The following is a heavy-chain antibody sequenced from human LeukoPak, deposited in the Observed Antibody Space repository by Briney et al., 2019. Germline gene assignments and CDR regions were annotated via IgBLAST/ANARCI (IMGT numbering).Heavy chain of an antibody. CDR3: ARDRRYCSGGSCYNRYYYGMDV. CDR2: INHSGST. D-gene: IGHD2-15*01. Sequence: SETLSLTCAVYGGSFSGYYWSWIRQPPGKGLEWIGEINHSGSTNYNPSLKSRVTISVDTSKNQFSLKLSSVTAADTAVYYCARDRRYCSGGSCYNRYYYGMDVWGQGTTVTVSS. V-gene: IGHV4-34*01. J-gene: IGHJ6*02. CDR1: GGSFSGYY.